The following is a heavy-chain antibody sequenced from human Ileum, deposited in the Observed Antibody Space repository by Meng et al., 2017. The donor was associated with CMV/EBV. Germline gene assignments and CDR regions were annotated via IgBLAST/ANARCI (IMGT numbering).Heavy chain of an antibody. CDR3: ARAEGGWPPGGFDP. J-gene: IGHJ5*02. V-gene: IGHV3-21*01. Sequence: GESLKISCAASGFIFSSYSMNWVRRAPGKGLEWVSSIGSSNSYIYYADSVKGRFTISRDNAEKSLYLQMNSLRVEDTAVYYCARAEGGWPPGGFDPWGQGTLVTVSS. CDR1: GFIFSSYS. D-gene: IGHD6-19*01. CDR2: IGSSNSYI.